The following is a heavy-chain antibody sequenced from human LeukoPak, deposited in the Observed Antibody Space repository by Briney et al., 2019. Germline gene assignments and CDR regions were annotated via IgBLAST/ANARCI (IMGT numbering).Heavy chain of an antibody. J-gene: IGHJ4*02. CDR2: MNPGSSDA. Sequence: GASVKVSCKTSGFTFTTHDINWVRQATGKGLEWMGWMNPGSSDAGYEPRFQGRVTMTRDTSINTAYMELSSLRSEDAAVYYCARGLGSYSTTWYPPLRYWGQGTLVTVSS. CDR1: GFTFTTHD. D-gene: IGHD2/OR15-2a*01. V-gene: IGHV1-8*01. CDR3: ARGLGSYSTTWYPPLRY.